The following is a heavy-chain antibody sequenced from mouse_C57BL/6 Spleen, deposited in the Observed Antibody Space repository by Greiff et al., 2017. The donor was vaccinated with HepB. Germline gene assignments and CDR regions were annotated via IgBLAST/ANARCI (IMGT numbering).Heavy chain of an antibody. Sequence: EVKLVESGPGLVKPSQSLSLTCSVTGYSITSGYYWNWIRQFPGNKLEWMGYISYDGSNNYNPSLKNRISITRDTSKNQFFLKLNSVTTEDTATYYCARRTLHWYFDVWGTGTTVTVSS. CDR3: ARRTLHWYFDV. CDR2: ISYDGSN. V-gene: IGHV3-6*01. CDR1: GYSITSGYY. J-gene: IGHJ1*03.